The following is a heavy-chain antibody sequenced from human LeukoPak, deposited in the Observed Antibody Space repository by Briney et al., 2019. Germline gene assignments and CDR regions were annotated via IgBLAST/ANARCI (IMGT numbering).Heavy chain of an antibody. D-gene: IGHD1-26*01. J-gene: IGHJ3*02. Sequence: GGSLRLSCAASRFTFSSYAMHWVRQAPGKGLEWVAVISYDGSNKYYADSVKGRFTISRDNSKNTLYLQMNSLRAEDTAVYYCAREGSLGSDAFDIWGQGTMVTVSS. CDR1: RFTFSSYA. CDR3: AREGSLGSDAFDI. CDR2: ISYDGSNK. V-gene: IGHV3-30*04.